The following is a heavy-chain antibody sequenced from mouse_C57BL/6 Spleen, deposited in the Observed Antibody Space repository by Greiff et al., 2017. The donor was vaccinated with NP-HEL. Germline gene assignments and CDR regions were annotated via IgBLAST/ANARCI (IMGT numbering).Heavy chain of an antibody. CDR1: GYTFTSYD. Sequence: VKLMESGPELVKPGASVKLSCKASGYTFTSYDINWVKQRPGQGLEWIGWIYPRDGSTKYNEKFKGKATLTVDTSSSTAYMELHSLTSEDSAVYFCARRDPITTVVFDYWGQGTTLTVSS. CDR3: ARRDPITTVVFDY. D-gene: IGHD1-1*01. V-gene: IGHV1-85*01. J-gene: IGHJ2*01. CDR2: IYPRDGST.